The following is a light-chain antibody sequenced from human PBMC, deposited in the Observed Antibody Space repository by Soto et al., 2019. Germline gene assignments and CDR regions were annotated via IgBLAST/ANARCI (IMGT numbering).Light chain of an antibody. CDR2: KAS. J-gene: IGKJ1*01. CDR3: QHYNSYSEA. V-gene: IGKV1-5*03. CDR1: QTISSW. Sequence: IHMTHSPSTLPASVGDRITIPCRASQTISSWLAWYQQKPGKAPKLLIYKASTLKSGVPSRFSGSGSGTEFTLTISSLQPDDFATYYCQHYNSYSEAFGQGTKVDIK.